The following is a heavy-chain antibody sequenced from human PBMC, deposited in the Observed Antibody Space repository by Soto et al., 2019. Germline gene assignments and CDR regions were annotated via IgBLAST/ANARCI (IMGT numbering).Heavy chain of an antibody. Sequence: QVQLQESGPGLVKPSQTLSLTCTVSGGSISSGDFYWSWIGQPPGKGLEWLGYIFSSGSTYFNPSLKSRITISLDKARNQFSLRLNSVTAADSAVYFCARGGHLYAPSGAFDFWGQGTMVTVSS. CDR2: IFSSGST. CDR1: GGSISSGDFY. D-gene: IGHD1-26*01. J-gene: IGHJ4*02. CDR3: ARGGHLYAPSGAFDF. V-gene: IGHV4-30-4*01.